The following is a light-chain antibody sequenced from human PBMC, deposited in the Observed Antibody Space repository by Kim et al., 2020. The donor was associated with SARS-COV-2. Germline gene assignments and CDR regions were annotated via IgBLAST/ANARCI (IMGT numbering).Light chain of an antibody. Sequence: VTIAWTRTSGNMADNEVKWDQQRPGSAPNIVIYEGTESPSGVPDRFSGSIDTSSSSASLSISGLKTEDEADYYCQSYDISNVIFGGGTKLTVL. CDR3: QSYDISNVI. CDR1: SGNMADNE. J-gene: IGLJ2*01. V-gene: IGLV6-57*03. CDR2: EGT.